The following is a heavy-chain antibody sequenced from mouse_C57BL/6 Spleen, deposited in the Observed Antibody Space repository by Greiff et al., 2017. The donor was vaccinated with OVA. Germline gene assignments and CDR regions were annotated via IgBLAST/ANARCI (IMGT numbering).Heavy chain of an antibody. CDR3: ARSEYYGSSSYFDY. Sequence: VQLQQSGAELVRPGTSVKVSCKASGYAFTNYLIEWVKQRPGQGLEWIGVINPGSGGTYYNEKFKGKATLTADKSSSTAYMQLSSLTSEDSAVYFCARSEYYGSSSYFDYWGQGTTLTVSS. J-gene: IGHJ2*01. V-gene: IGHV1-54*01. CDR1: GYAFTNYL. D-gene: IGHD1-1*01. CDR2: INPGSGGT.